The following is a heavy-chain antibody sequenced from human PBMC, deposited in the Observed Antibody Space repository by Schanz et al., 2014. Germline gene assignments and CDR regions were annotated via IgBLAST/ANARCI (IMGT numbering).Heavy chain of an antibody. V-gene: IGHV3-74*01. D-gene: IGHD1-26*01. CDR1: GLTFSDSW. CDR2: TSNDGSFT. J-gene: IGHJ4*02. CDR3: ARRRWDTLYVGYYFDY. Sequence: EVQLVESGGGLVQPGGSLRLSCAASGLTFSDSWMHWVRQAPGKGLVWVSRTSNDGSFTTFADSVKGRFTISRDNAKNTLYLQMHSLSPEDTAIYYCARRRWDTLYVGYYFDYWGQGTLVTVSS.